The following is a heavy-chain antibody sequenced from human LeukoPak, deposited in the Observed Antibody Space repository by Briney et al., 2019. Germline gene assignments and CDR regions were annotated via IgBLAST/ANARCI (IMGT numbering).Heavy chain of an antibody. J-gene: IGHJ4*02. Sequence: PGGSLRLSCAASGFTFSSYWMSWVRQAPGKGLEWVANIKQDGSEKYYVDPVKGRFTISRDNAKNSLYLQMNSLRAEDTAVYYCARDRRYYDILTGYYIIYFDYWGQGILVTVSS. CDR1: GFTFSSYW. CDR3: ARDRRYYDILTGYYIIYFDY. D-gene: IGHD3-9*01. CDR2: IKQDGSEK. V-gene: IGHV3-7*01.